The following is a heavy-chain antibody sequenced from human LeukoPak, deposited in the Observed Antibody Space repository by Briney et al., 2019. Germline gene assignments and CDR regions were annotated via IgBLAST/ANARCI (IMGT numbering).Heavy chain of an antibody. CDR1: GYTFTSYG. V-gene: IGHV1-18*01. CDR2: ISAYNGNT. J-gene: IGHJ4*02. D-gene: IGHD3-22*01. CDR3: ARSKGESYDSSGYYGY. Sequence: ASVKVSCKASGYTFTSYGVSWVRQAPGQGLEWMGWISAYNGNTNYAQKLQGRVTMTTDTSTSTAYMELRSLRSDDTAVYYRARSKGESYDSSGYYGYWGQGTLVTVSS.